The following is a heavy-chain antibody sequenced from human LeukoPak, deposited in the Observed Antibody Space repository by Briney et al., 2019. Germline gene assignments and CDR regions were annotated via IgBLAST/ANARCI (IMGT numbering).Heavy chain of an antibody. J-gene: IGHJ4*02. Sequence: ASVKVSCKASGGTFSSYAISWVRQAPGQGLEWMGRIIPIFGTANYAQKFQGRVTITTDESTSTAYMELSSLRSEDTAVYYCASQAAWELPYSLDYWGQGTLVTVSS. D-gene: IGHD1-26*01. V-gene: IGHV1-69*05. CDR1: GGTFSSYA. CDR2: IIPIFGTA. CDR3: ASQAAWELPYSLDY.